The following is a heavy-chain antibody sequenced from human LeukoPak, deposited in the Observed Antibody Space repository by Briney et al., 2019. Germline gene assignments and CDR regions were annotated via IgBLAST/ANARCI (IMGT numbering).Heavy chain of an antibody. Sequence: SQTLSLTCTVSGGSISSGAYFWSWIRQHPGKGLEWIGFIYYSGTTYYNPSLKSRVTLSKDTSKNHFSLTLSSVTAADTAVYYCARAHGSGGDYFDHWGQGTLVTVSS. CDR1: GGSISSGAYF. CDR3: ARAHGSGGDYFDH. CDR2: IYYSGTT. D-gene: IGHD5-12*01. V-gene: IGHV4-31*03. J-gene: IGHJ4*02.